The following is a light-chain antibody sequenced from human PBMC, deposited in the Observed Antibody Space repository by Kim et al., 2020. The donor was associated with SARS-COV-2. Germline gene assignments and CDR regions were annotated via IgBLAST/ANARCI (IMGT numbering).Light chain of an antibody. V-gene: IGKV3-20*01. CDR3: QQYGTSPHT. CDR2: GAS. J-gene: IGKJ2*01. CDR1: QSVRTSS. Sequence: ENVLTKSPGTLSLSPGEKATRSCRASQSVRTSSLAWYQQRPGQAPRLLIYGASNRATGLPDRFSGSGSGTDFTLTISRLEPEDSAVYYCQQYGTSPHTFGQGTKLEI.